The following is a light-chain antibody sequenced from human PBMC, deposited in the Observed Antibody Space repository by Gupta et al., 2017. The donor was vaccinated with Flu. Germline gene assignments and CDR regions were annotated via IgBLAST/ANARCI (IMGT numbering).Light chain of an antibody. CDR1: SLRSYY. Sequence: SSELTQDPAVSVALGQTVRITCRGDSLRSYYASWYQQKPGQAPVLVIYGKNNRPSGIPDRFSGSSSGNTASLTITGAQAEDEADYYCNSRDSSGNPFFGTGTKVTVL. CDR2: GKN. J-gene: IGLJ1*01. CDR3: NSRDSSGNPF. V-gene: IGLV3-19*01.